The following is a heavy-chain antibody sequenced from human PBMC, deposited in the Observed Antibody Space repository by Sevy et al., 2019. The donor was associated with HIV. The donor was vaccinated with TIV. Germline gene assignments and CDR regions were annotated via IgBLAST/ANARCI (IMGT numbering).Heavy chain of an antibody. Sequence: GGSLRLSCAASGFTFSSYGMHWVRQAPGKGLEWVAVISYDGSNKYYADSVKGRFTISRDNSKNMLYLQMNSLRAEDTAVYYCAKDLAGYYDILTGLDYWGQGTLVTVSS. J-gene: IGHJ4*02. CDR1: GFTFSSYG. D-gene: IGHD3-9*01. CDR2: ISYDGSNK. V-gene: IGHV3-30*18. CDR3: AKDLAGYYDILTGLDY.